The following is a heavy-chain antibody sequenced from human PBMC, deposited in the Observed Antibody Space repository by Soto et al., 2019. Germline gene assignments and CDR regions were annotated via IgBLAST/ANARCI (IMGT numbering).Heavy chain of an antibody. Sequence: QVQLVQSGAELMEPGASVRVSCKPSGYTFTDLYIHCVRQAPGQGLEWMGWVDPRSGDRRNTQMFQGMVTMSRDTSTSTVYMKLNTLTSDDTAVDYCARDNYGPRDKWGQGTLVTVSS. CDR1: GYTFTDLY. V-gene: IGHV1-2*02. CDR2: VDPRSGDR. J-gene: IGHJ4*02. CDR3: ARDNYGPRDK. D-gene: IGHD3-16*01.